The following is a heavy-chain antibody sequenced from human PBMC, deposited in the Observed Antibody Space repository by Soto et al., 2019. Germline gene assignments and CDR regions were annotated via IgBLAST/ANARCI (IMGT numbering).Heavy chain of an antibody. CDR1: GYTFTSYG. V-gene: IGHV1-18*01. Sequence: ASVKVSCKASGYTFTSYGISWVRQAPGQGLEWMGWISAYNGNTNYAQKLQGRVTMTTDTSTSTAYMELRSLRSDDTAVYYCARVGTSALKRNNWFDPWGQGTLVTVSS. J-gene: IGHJ5*02. D-gene: IGHD1-7*01. CDR2: ISAYNGNT. CDR3: ARVGTSALKRNNWFDP.